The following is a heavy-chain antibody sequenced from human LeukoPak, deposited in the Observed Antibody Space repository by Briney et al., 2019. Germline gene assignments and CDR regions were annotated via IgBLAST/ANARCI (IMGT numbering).Heavy chain of an antibody. V-gene: IGHV4-30-4*08. CDR2: IYYSGST. J-gene: IGHJ5*02. CDR1: CGSISSGDYY. Sequence: SQTLSLTCTVSCGSISSGDYYCSWIRQPPGRGLEWIGYIYYSGSTYYNPSLKSRVTISVDTSKNQFSLKLSSVTAADTAVYYCARVRVTISIDPWGQGTLVTVSS. CDR3: ARVRVTISIDP. D-gene: IGHD3-3*01.